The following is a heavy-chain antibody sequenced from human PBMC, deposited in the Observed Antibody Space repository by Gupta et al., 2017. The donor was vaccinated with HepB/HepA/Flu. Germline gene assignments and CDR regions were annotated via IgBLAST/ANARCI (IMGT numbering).Heavy chain of an antibody. D-gene: IGHD3-10*01. Sequence: QVQLVECGGGVVQPGRYLRLPCAPSGFTFSCSGMQGVSRARGKGLEWVAVISYHGSNKYYADSVKGRFTISRDNSKNTRYLQMNSRRAEDTAVYYCAKDSGGSGSPYYYYCIDAWGQGTTVTVSS. CDR1: GFTFSCSG. CDR3: AKDSGGSGSPYYYYCIDA. CDR2: ISYHGSNK. J-gene: IGHJ6*02. V-gene: IGHV3-30*18.